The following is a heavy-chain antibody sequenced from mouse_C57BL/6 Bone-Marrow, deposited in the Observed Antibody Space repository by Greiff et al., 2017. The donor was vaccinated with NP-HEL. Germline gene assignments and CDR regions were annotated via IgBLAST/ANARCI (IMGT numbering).Heavy chain of an antibody. CDR2: ISSGGSYT. CDR1: GFTFSSYG. D-gene: IGHD1-1*01. CDR3: ARHGSITTVVAPYYFDY. Sequence: EVQGVESGGDLVKPGGSLKLSCAASGFTFSSYGMSWVRQTPDKRLEWVATISSGGSYTYYPDSVKGRFTISRDNAKNTLYLQMSSLKSEDTAMYYCARHGSITTVVAPYYFDYWGQGTTLTVSS. J-gene: IGHJ2*01. V-gene: IGHV5-6*01.